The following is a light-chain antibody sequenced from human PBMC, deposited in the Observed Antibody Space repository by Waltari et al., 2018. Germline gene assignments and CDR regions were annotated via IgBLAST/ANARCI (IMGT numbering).Light chain of an antibody. J-gene: IGKJ2*01. CDR1: QSLNNY. CDR2: DSS. Sequence: EIVLTQSPATLSLSPGERATLSCRASQSLNNYVAWYQQKPGQAPSLLIFDSSNRPPGIPARFSGSGSGTDFTLTISSLEPEDFAVYYCQQRSNWPSYAFGPGTKLEIK. V-gene: IGKV3-11*01. CDR3: QQRSNWPSYA.